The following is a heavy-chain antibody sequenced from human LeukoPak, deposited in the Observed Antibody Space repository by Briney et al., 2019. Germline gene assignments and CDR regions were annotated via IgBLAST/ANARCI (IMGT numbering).Heavy chain of an antibody. J-gene: IGHJ4*02. V-gene: IGHV4-59*08. CDR2: IHYSGST. Sequence: SETLSLTCTVSGASISRDYWSWIRQPPGKGLEWIGYIHYSGSTNYNPSLESRVTISRDTSKNQFSLKLSSVTAADTAVYYCARGGCSSSTTCSQTSFDYWGQGTLVTVSS. D-gene: IGHD2-2*01. CDR1: GASISRDY. CDR3: ARGGCSSSTTCSQTSFDY.